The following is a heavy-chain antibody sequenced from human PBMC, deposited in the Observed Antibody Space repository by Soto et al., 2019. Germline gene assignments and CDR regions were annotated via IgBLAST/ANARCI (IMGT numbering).Heavy chain of an antibody. CDR1: GFTFSEYY. J-gene: IGHJ6*02. CDR3: ARGSMVRGVIKGGYYYYGMDV. CDR2: ISSSGSTL. Sequence: PGGSLRLSCAASGFTFSEYYMSWIRQAPGRGLEWLSYISSSGSTLYYADSVKGRLTISRDNAKNSLYLQMNSLRVEDTAVYYCARGSMVRGVIKGGYYYYGMDVWGQGTTGTVS. D-gene: IGHD3-10*01. V-gene: IGHV3-11*01.